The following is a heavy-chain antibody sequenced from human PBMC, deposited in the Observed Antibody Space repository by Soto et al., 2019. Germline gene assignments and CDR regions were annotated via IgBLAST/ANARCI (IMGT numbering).Heavy chain of an antibody. Sequence: GGSLRLSCAASGFTFSSYSMNWVRQAPGKGLEWVSYISSSSSTIYYADSVKGRFTISRDNAKNSLYLQMNSLRAEDTAVYYCARDWNYDFWSGYYQNYFDYWGQGTLVTVSS. CDR3: ARDWNYDFWSGYYQNYFDY. D-gene: IGHD3-3*01. J-gene: IGHJ4*02. CDR1: GFTFSSYS. V-gene: IGHV3-48*01. CDR2: ISSSSSTI.